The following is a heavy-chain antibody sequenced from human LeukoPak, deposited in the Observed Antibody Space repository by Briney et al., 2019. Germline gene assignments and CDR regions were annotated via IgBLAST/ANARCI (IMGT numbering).Heavy chain of an antibody. D-gene: IGHD4-17*01. CDR3: ARVGTYYGDYVHFDY. Sequence: ASVKVSCKASGHTFTSYAMNWVRQAPGQGLEWMGWINTNTGNPTYAQGFTGRFVFSLDTSVSTAYLQISSLKAEDTAVYYCARVGTYYGDYVHFDYWGQGTLVTVSS. CDR1: GHTFTSYA. J-gene: IGHJ4*02. V-gene: IGHV7-4-1*02. CDR2: INTNTGNP.